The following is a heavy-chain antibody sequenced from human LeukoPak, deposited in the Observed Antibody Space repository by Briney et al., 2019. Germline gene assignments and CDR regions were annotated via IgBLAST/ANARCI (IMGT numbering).Heavy chain of an antibody. J-gene: IGHJ4*02. D-gene: IGHD6-19*01. CDR2: IYYSGST. CDR3: ARGIAVADYYFDY. Sequence: SGPTLVNPSETLPLTCTVSGGSISSYYWSWIRQPPGKGLEWIGYIYYSGSTNYNPSLKSRVTISGDTSKNQFSLKLSSVTAADTAVYYCARGIAVADYYFDYWGQGTLVTVSS. CDR1: GGSISSYY. V-gene: IGHV4-59*01.